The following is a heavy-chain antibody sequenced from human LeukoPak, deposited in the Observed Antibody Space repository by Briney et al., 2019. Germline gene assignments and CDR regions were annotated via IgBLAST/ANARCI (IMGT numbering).Heavy chain of an antibody. CDR3: ARGPHDSSGYYYVTWAYYFDY. CDR1: AGSISSYY. V-gene: IGHV4-59*01. J-gene: IGHJ4*02. Sequence: PETLSLTCTVSAGSISSYYWSWIRQPPGKGLEWIGYIYYSGSTNYNPSLKSRVTISVDTSKNQFSLKLSSVTAADTAVYYCARGPHDSSGYYYVTWAYYFDYWGQGTLVTVSS. CDR2: IYYSGST. D-gene: IGHD3-22*01.